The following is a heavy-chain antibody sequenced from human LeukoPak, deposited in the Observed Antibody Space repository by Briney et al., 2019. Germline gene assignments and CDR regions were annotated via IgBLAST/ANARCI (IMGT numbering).Heavy chain of an antibody. Sequence: SETLSLTCTVSGGSISSYYWSWIRQPAGKGLEWIGRIYTSGSTNYNPSLKSRVTMSVDTSENQFSLKLSSVTAADTAVYYCARGFVRDPHLTITMIALSAFDIWGQGTMVTVSS. D-gene: IGHD3-22*01. CDR1: GGSISSYY. CDR2: IYTSGST. CDR3: ARGFVRDPHLTITMIALSAFDI. V-gene: IGHV4-4*07. J-gene: IGHJ3*02.